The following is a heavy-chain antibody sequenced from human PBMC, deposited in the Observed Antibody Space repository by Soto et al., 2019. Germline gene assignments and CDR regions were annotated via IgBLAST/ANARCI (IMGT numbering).Heavy chain of an antibody. CDR1: GFTVSSNY. V-gene: IGHV3-66*01. Sequence: GGSLRLSCAASGFTVSSNYMSWGRQAPWKGLEWVSVIYSGGSTYYADSVKGRFTISRDNSKNTLYLQMNSLRAEDTAVYYCARETVRGVIITRGMGSAFDTWGQGTMVTVS. CDR3: ARETVRGVIITRGMGSAFDT. D-gene: IGHD3-10*01. CDR2: IYSGGST. J-gene: IGHJ3*02.